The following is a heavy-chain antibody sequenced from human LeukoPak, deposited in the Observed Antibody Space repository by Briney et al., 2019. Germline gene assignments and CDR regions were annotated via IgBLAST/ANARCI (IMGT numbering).Heavy chain of an antibody. D-gene: IGHD3-22*01. CDR2: IYYSGST. CDR1: GGSISSGGYY. Sequence: SETLSLTCTVSGGSISSGGYYWSWIRQHPGKGLEWMGYIYYSGSTYYNPSLKSRVTISVDTSENQFSLKLDSVTAADTAVYFCARAKYYYDSRAFYPSLLFDYWGQGTLVTVSS. CDR3: ARAKYYYDSRAFYPSLLFDY. J-gene: IGHJ4*02. V-gene: IGHV4-31*03.